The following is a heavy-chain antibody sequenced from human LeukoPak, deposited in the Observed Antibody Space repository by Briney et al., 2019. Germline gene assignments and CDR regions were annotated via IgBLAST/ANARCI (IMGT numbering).Heavy chain of an antibody. CDR2: IYDSGST. CDR1: GVSISTYY. Sequence: NASETLSLTCTVSGVSISTYYWSWIRQPPGKGLEWIGYIYDSGSTNYNPSLKSRVTISLDTSKNQFSLKLSAVTAADTAVYYCARETEKQWQYWGQGTTVSVSS. V-gene: IGHV4-59*01. J-gene: IGHJ3*01. D-gene: IGHD6-19*01. CDR3: ARETEKQWQY.